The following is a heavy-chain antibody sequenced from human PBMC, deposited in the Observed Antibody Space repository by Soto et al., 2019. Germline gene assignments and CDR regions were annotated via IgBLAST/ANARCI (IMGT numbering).Heavy chain of an antibody. CDR1: GFTFSSYA. J-gene: IGHJ3*02. V-gene: IGHV3-23*01. CDR3: AKDPYSSGQHDAFDI. D-gene: IGHD3-22*01. Sequence: EVQLLESGGGLVQPGGSLRLSCAASGFTFSSYAMTWVRQAPGKGLEWVSSISGSGSSTYYADSVKGRFTISRDNSKNTLYLQMTSLRAEDTAVYYCAKDPYSSGQHDAFDIWGQGTMVTVSS. CDR2: ISGSGSST.